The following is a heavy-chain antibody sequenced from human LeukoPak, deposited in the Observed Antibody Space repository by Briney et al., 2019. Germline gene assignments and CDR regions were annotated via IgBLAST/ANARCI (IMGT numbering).Heavy chain of an antibody. D-gene: IGHD3-10*01. Sequence: SVKVSCKASGGTFSSYAISWERQAPGQGLEWMGGIIPIFGTANYAQKFQGRVTITTDESTSTAYMELSSLRSEDTAVYYCASTGMVRGVMDYWGQGTLVTVSS. CDR1: GGTFSSYA. CDR2: IIPIFGTA. V-gene: IGHV1-69*05. J-gene: IGHJ4*02. CDR3: ASTGMVRGVMDY.